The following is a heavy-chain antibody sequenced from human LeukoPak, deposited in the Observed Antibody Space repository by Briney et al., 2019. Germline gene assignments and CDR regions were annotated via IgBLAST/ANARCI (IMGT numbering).Heavy chain of an antibody. Sequence: ASETLSLTCTVSGGSISSYYWSWIRQPPGKGLEWIGYIYYSGSTNYNPSLKSRVTISVDKSKNQFSLKLSSVTAADTAVYYCARETRATLRYFDYWGQGTLVTVSS. J-gene: IGHJ4*02. D-gene: IGHD1-26*01. CDR2: IYYSGST. V-gene: IGHV4-59*12. CDR3: ARETRATLRYFDY. CDR1: GGSISSYY.